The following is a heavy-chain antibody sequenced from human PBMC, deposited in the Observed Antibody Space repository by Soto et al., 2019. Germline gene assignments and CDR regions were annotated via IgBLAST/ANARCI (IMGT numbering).Heavy chain of an antibody. CDR3: ARQYYFGSGSYYNRPFDF. CDR1: GYTFTSYA. CDR2: INAGNGNT. D-gene: IGHD3-10*01. Sequence: ASVKVSCKASGYTFTSYAMHWVRQAPEQRLEWMGWINAGNGNTKYSQKFQGRVTITRDTSASTAYMELSSVTAADTAVYYCARQYYFGSGSYYNRPFDFWGQGTLVTVSS. J-gene: IGHJ4*02. V-gene: IGHV1-3*01.